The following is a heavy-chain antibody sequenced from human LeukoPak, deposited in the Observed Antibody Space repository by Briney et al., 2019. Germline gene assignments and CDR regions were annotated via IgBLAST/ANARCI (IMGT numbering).Heavy chain of an antibody. CDR2: ISYDGSNK. Sequence: GGSLRLSCAASGFTFSSYGMHWVRQAPGKGLEWVAVISYDGSNKYYADSVKGRFTISRDNSKNTLYLQMNSLRAEDTAVYYCAKDPRAHSSSYRSYYFDYWGQGTLVTVSS. CDR3: AKDPRAHSSSYRSYYFDY. D-gene: IGHD6-6*01. CDR1: GFTFSSYG. J-gene: IGHJ4*02. V-gene: IGHV3-30*18.